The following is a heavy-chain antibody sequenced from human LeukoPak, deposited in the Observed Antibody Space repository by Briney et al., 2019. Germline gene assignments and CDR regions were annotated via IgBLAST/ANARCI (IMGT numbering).Heavy chain of an antibody. CDR3: AKGLGSSWYLWPPEMTSLVY. Sequence: GGSLRLSCAASGFTFDDYAMHWVRQAPGKGLEWVSLISGDGGSTYYADSVKGRFTISRDNSKNSLYLQMNSLRTEDTALYYCAKGLGSSWYLWPPEMTSLVYWGQGTLVTVSS. CDR1: GFTFDDYA. V-gene: IGHV3-43*02. CDR2: ISGDGGST. D-gene: IGHD6-13*01. J-gene: IGHJ4*02.